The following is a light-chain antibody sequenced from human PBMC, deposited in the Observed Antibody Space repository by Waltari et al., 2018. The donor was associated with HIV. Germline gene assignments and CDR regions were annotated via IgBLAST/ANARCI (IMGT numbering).Light chain of an antibody. CDR2: GAS. V-gene: IGKV3-20*01. Sequence: ETVLTQSPGTLSLSPGEGAPLSCRASQSIRGIFLAWYQQKPGQAPRLLIYGASNRATGISDRFTGSGSGTDFTLTITRLEPEDSAVYYCQQYGRSPLTFGGGTKVAIK. CDR1: QSIRGIF. CDR3: QQYGRSPLT. J-gene: IGKJ4*01.